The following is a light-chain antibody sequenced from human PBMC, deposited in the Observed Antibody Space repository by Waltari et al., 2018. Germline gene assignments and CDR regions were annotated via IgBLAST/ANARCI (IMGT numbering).Light chain of an antibody. CDR1: SSELGTYDY. CDR2: DVT. Sequence: QSALTQPASVSGSPGQSITIPCTGTSSELGTYDYVSWYQQHPGKAPKRMIYDVTKRPSGITNRFSGSKSGNTASLTISGLQAEDEADYYCSSYTTSSTVYVFGTGTKVTVL. J-gene: IGLJ1*01. V-gene: IGLV2-14*03. CDR3: SSYTTSSTVYV.